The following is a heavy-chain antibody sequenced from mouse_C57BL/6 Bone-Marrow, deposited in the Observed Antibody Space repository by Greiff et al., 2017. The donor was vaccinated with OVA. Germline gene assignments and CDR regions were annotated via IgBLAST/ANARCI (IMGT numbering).Heavy chain of an antibody. CDR1: GYSITSGYY. D-gene: IGHD1-1*02. J-gene: IGHJ3*01. CDR2: ISYDGSN. Sequence: EVQLVESGPGLVKPSQSLSLTCSVTGYSITSGYYWNWIRQFPGNKLEWMGYISYDGSNNYNPSLKNRISITRDTSKNQFFLKLNSVTTEDTATYYCAKGSMGFPAWFAYWGQGTLVTVSA. V-gene: IGHV3-6*01. CDR3: AKGSMGFPAWFAY.